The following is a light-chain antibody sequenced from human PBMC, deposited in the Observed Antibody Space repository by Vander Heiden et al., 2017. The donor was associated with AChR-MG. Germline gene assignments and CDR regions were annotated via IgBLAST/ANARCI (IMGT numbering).Light chain of an antibody. CDR2: LNNDGSH. Sequence: QLVLTHSPSASASLGASVNLTCTLRNGESKYASAWHQQQPQKGPRYLMKLNNDGSHSKGDGIPDRFAGSSSGAERYLTISSLQSEDEADYYCQTWGTGGVFGGGTKLTVL. J-gene: IGLJ3*02. CDR1: NGESKYA. V-gene: IGLV4-69*01. CDR3: QTWGTGGV.